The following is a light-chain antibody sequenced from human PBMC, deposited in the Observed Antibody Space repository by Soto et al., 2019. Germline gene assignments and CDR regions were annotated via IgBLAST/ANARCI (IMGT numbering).Light chain of an antibody. J-gene: IGLJ2*01. V-gene: IGLV1-40*01. CDR2: GNS. CDR3: QSYDSSLSGFAV. CDR1: SSNIGAGYD. Sequence: QSVLTQPPSVSGAPGQRVTISCTGSSSNIGAGYDVHWYQQLPGTAPKLLIYGNSNRPSGVPDRFSGSKSGTSASLVITGLQAEDEADHYCQSYDSSLSGFAVFGGGTKVTVL.